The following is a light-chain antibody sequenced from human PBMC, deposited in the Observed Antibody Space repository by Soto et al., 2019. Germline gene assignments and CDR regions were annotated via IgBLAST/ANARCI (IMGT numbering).Light chain of an antibody. CDR3: RQYNNWPPLT. V-gene: IGKV3-15*01. CDR2: DAS. J-gene: IGKJ5*01. Sequence: EVVMTQSPATLSVSPGERATLSCRASQSVSGRVAWYQQKPGQTPRLLVYDASTSATGIPARFSGSGSGPEFTLTIISLQSEDVAVYYCRQYNNWPPLTFGQGTRLEIK. CDR1: QSVSGR.